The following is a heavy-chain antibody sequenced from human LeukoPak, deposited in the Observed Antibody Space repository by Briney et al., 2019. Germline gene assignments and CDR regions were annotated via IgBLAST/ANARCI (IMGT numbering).Heavy chain of an antibody. CDR3: ARGGAYGDYESGFDY. Sequence: GGSLRLSCAASGFTFSSYSMNWVRQAPGKGLEWVSSISSSSSYIYYADSVKGRFTISRDNAKNSLYLQMNSLRAEDTAVYYCARGGAYGDYESGFDYWGQGTLVTVSS. CDR1: GFTFSSYS. CDR2: ISSSSSYI. J-gene: IGHJ4*02. D-gene: IGHD4-17*01. V-gene: IGHV3-21*01.